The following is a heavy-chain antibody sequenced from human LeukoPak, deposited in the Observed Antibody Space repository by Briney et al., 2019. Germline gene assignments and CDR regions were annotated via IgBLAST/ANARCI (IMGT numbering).Heavy chain of an antibody. Sequence: SETLSLTCTVSGGSISSYYWSWIRQPPEKGLEWIGYIYYSGSTNYNPSLKSRVTISVDTSKNQFSLKLSSVTAADTAVYYCAREGYYDSSVVGNAFDIWGQGTMVTVSS. D-gene: IGHD3-22*01. CDR3: AREGYYDSSVVGNAFDI. CDR2: IYYSGST. J-gene: IGHJ3*02. CDR1: GGSISSYY. V-gene: IGHV4-59*01.